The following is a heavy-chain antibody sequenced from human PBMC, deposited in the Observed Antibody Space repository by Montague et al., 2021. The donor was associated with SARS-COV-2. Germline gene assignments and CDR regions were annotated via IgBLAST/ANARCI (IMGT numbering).Heavy chain of an antibody. CDR1: GFTFSSYD. V-gene: IGHV3-13*01. Sequence: SLRLSCAASGFTFSSYDMHWVRQATGKGLEWVSAIGTSGATYYPDSVKGRFTISRENDKNFLYLQMNSLRAGDTAVYYCTRAHCGPPRCFDYWGQGTLVTVS. CDR3: TRAHCGPPRCFDY. D-gene: IGHD2-21*01. J-gene: IGHJ4*02. CDR2: IGTSGAT.